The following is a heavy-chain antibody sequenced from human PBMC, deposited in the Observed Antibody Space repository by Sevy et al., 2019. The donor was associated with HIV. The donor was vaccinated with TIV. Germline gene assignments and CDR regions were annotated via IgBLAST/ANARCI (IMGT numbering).Heavy chain of an antibody. D-gene: IGHD1-26*01. CDR3: TTGESGSYYYYYGMDV. CDR1: GFTFSNAW. Sequence: GGSLRLSCAASGFTFSNAWMSWVRQAPGKGLEWVGRIKSKTDGGTTDYAAPVKGRFTISRDDSKNTLYLQMNSLKTDETAVYYCTTGESGSYYYYYGMDVWGQGTTVTVSS. V-gene: IGHV3-15*01. CDR2: IKSKTDGGTT. J-gene: IGHJ6*02.